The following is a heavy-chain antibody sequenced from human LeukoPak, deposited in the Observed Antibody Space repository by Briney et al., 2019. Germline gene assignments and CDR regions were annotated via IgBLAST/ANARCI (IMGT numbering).Heavy chain of an antibody. V-gene: IGHV3-21*01. D-gene: IGHD5-24*01. CDR3: ARKRLQFPFDY. Sequence: GGSLRLSCAASVFTFSSYSMNWVRQAPGKGLEWVSSISSSSSYIYYADSVKGRFTISRDNAKNSLYLQMNSLRAEDTAVYYCARKRLQFPFDYWGQGTLVTVSS. CDR2: ISSSSSYI. J-gene: IGHJ4*02. CDR1: VFTFSSYS.